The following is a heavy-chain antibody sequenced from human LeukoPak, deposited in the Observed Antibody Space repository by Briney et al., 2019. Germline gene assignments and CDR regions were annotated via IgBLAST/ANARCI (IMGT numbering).Heavy chain of an antibody. V-gene: IGHV4-59*01. CDR3: ARGELGTTRIGY. CDR2: IYYSGST. CDR1: GGSISSYY. J-gene: IGHJ4*02. D-gene: IGHD7-27*01. Sequence: PSETLSLTCTVSGGSISSYYWSWIRQPPGKGLEWIGYIYYSGSTNYNPSLKSRVTISVDTSKNQFSLKLSSVTAADTAVYYCARGELGTTRIGYWGQGTLVTVSS.